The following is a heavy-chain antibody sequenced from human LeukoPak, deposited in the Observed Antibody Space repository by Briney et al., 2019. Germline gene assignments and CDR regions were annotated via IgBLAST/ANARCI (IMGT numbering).Heavy chain of an antibody. CDR3: ARHRRARVYYDSSGYFHDAFDI. V-gene: IGHV1-18*01. CDR2: ISGYNGNT. D-gene: IGHD3-22*01. Sequence: ASVKVSCKASGYTFTNYGINWVRQAPGQGLEWMGWISGYNGNTNYAQKLQGRVTMTTDTSTSTAYMELRSLRSDDTAVYYCARHRRARVYYDSSGYFHDAFDIWGQGTLVTVSS. CDR1: GYTFTNYG. J-gene: IGHJ3*02.